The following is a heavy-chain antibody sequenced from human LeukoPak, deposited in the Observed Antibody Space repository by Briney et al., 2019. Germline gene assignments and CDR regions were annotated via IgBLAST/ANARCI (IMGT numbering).Heavy chain of an antibody. Sequence: PSGTLSLTCGVSGGSISNTNWWTWFRQPPGKGLEWIGEVNLQGSTNYNPSLQRRVAISVDKSENHISLKLTSVTAARTAVSYCARERGPYRPLDYSGQGTLVTVAS. CDR2: VNLQGST. CDR3: ARERGPYRPLDY. CDR1: GGSISNTNW. J-gene: IGHJ4*02. V-gene: IGHV4-4*02.